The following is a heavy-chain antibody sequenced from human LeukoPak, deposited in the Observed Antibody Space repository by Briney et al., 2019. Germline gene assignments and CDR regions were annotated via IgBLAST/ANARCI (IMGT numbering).Heavy chain of an antibody. V-gene: IGHV3-21*01. CDR1: GFTFSTYS. CDR2: ISTSSDYI. CDR3: AKDHVDIVVYRSYYYMDV. J-gene: IGHJ6*03. Sequence: GGSLRLSCAASGFTFSTYSMNWVRQAPGKGLEWVSSISTSSDYIYYADSVKGRFTISRDNSKNTLYLQMNSLRAEDTAVYYCAKDHVDIVVYRSYYYMDVWGKGTTVTVSS. D-gene: IGHD5-12*01.